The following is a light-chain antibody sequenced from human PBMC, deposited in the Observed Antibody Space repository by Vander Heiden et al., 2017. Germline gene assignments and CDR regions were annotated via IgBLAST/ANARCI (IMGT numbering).Light chain of an antibody. CDR2: EVS. V-gene: IGLV2-14*01. Sequence: QSALTQPASVSGSPGQSLTLPCTGTSSDIGDHDHVSWQQQHPGKVPKVIIYEVSKRPSGVSNRFSGSKAGNTASLTIAGLQAEDDADYYCCSYTRSSTLVFGTGTKVTAL. J-gene: IGLJ1*01. CDR1: SSDIGDHDH. CDR3: CSYTRSSTLV.